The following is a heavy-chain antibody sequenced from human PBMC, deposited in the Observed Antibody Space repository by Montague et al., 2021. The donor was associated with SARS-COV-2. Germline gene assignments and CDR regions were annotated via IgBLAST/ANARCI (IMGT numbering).Heavy chain of an antibody. V-gene: IGHV2-70*01. Sequence: PALVKPTQTLTLTCTFSGFSLSTSGTCVSWIRQPPGKALEWLALIDWDDDKYYSTSLKTRPTISKDTSKSQVVLTMTNMDPVDTATYYCARMRYYYYMDVWGKGTPVTVSS. CDR3: ARMRYYYYMDV. CDR1: GFSLSTSGTC. J-gene: IGHJ6*03. CDR2: IDWDDDK.